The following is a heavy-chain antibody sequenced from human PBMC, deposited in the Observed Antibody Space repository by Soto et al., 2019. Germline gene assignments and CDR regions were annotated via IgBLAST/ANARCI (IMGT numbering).Heavy chain of an antibody. D-gene: IGHD3-3*01. CDR2: ISGSGGST. V-gene: IGHV3-23*01. Sequence: GGSLRLSCAASGFTFSSYAMSWVRQAPGKGLEWVSAISGSGGSTYYADSVKGRFTISRDNSKNTLYLQMNSLRAEYTAVYYCAKDHRRYDFWSGYYRWGQGTLVTVSS. CDR1: GFTFSSYA. J-gene: IGHJ4*02. CDR3: AKDHRRYDFWSGYYR.